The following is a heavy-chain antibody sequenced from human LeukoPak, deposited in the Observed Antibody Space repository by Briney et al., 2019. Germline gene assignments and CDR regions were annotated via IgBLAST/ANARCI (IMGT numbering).Heavy chain of an antibody. V-gene: IGHV4-61*02. D-gene: IGHD5-18*01. J-gene: IGHJ4*02. Sequence: SQTLSLTCTVSGGSISSGSYYWSWIRQPAGKGLEWIGRIYTSGSTNYNPSLKSRVTISVDTSKNQFSLKLSSVTAADTAVYYCASSVYSYGPIDYWGQGTLVTVSS. CDR2: IYTSGST. CDR1: GGSISSGSYY. CDR3: ASSVYSYGPIDY.